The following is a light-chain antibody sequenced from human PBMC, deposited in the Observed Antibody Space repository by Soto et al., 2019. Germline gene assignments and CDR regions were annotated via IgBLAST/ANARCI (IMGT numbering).Light chain of an antibody. CDR3: QQAYSFPIT. V-gene: IGKV1-12*01. Sequence: DMQMTQSPSSLSASEGYRFTVTCQASQVISNYVNWYQQKPGKAPKLLIYDASSLESGVPSRFGGGGSGTDFTLTINSLQPEDFATYYCQQAYSFPITFGQGTRLEIK. J-gene: IGKJ5*01. CDR2: DAS. CDR1: QVISNY.